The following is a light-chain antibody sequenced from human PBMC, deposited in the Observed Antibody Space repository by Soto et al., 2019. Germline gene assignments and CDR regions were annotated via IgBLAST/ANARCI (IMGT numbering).Light chain of an antibody. J-gene: IGLJ3*02. CDR3: QSYDSSLSAL. CDR2: GNS. V-gene: IGLV1-40*01. Sequence: QAVLTQPPSVSGAPGQRVTISCTGSSSNIGAGYDVHWYQQLPGTAPKLLIYGNSNRPSGVPDRFSGSKSGTSASLAITGLQAEDEAYYYCQSYDSSLSALFGGGTKLTVL. CDR1: SSNIGAGYD.